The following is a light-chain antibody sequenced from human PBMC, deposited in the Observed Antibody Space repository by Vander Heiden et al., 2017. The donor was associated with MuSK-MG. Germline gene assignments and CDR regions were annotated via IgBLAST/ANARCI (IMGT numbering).Light chain of an antibody. J-gene: IGLJ2*01. CDR3: QAWDSSTAV. Sequence: TQPPSVSVSPGQTASITCSGDKLGDKYACWYQQKPGQSPVLVIYQDTKRPSGIPERFFGSNSGNTATLTIGGTQAMDEADYYCQAWDSSTAVFGGGTKLTVL. CDR2: QDT. V-gene: IGLV3-1*01. CDR1: KLGDKY.